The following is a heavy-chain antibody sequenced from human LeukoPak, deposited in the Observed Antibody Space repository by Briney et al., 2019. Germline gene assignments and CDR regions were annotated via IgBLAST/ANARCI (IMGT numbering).Heavy chain of an antibody. V-gene: IGHV3-30*04. Sequence: GGSLRLSCAASGFTFSNYAMHWVRQAPGKGLEWVAVISYDGSNKYYADSVKGRFTISRDNSKNTLYLQMNSLRAEDTAVYYCANQFSGYSSDQGVGYWGQGTLVTVSS. D-gene: IGHD6-19*01. CDR1: GFTFSNYA. J-gene: IGHJ4*02. CDR3: ANQFSGYSSDQGVGY. CDR2: ISYDGSNK.